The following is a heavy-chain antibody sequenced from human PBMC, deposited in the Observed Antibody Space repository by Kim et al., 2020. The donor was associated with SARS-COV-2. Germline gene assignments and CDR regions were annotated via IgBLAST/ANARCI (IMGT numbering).Heavy chain of an antibody. CDR3: ARRLCSGGSCYSGNYYYYGMDV. CDR1: GGTLSSYA. V-gene: IGHV1-69*13. Sequence: SVKVSCKASGGTLSSYAISWVRPAPGQGLEWMGGIIPIFGTANYAQKFQGRVTITADESTSTAYMELSSLRSEDTAVYYCARRLCSGGSCYSGNYYYYGMDVWGQGTTVTSP. D-gene: IGHD2-15*01. CDR2: IIPIFGTA. J-gene: IGHJ6*02.